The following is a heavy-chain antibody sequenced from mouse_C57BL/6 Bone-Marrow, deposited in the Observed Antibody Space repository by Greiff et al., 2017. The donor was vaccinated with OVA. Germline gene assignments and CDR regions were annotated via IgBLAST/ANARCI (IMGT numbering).Heavy chain of an antibody. CDR2: IAPSDSYI. CDR3: ANYGSGLYLHY. V-gene: IGHV1-59*01. Sequence: VQLQQPGAELVRPGTSVKLSCKASGYTFTNYWMHWVKQRPGQGLEWIGVIAPSDSYINYNHKFKGRATLTVDTSSSTAYMHLTSLTSEDSAVYYCANYGSGLYLHYGGQGTAITVSA. D-gene: IGHD1-1*01. CDR1: GYTFTNYW. J-gene: IGHJ2*01.